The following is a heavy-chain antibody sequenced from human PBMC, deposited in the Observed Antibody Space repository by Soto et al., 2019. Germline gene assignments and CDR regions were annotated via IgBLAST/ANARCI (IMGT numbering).Heavy chain of an antibody. CDR2: IKSKTDGGTT. V-gene: IGHV3-15*01. Sequence: GGSLRLSCAASGFTFSNAWMSWVRQAPGKGREWVGRIKSKTDGGTTDYAAPVKGRFTISRDDSKNTLYLQMNSLKTEDTAVYYCTTGVSSGYEDGDYWGQGTLVTISS. D-gene: IGHD5-12*01. CDR1: GFTFSNAW. CDR3: TTGVSSGYEDGDY. J-gene: IGHJ4*02.